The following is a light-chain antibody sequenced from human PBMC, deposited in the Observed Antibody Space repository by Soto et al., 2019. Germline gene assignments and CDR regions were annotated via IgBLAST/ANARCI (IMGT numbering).Light chain of an antibody. V-gene: IGKV3D-20*02. CDR2: GAS. CDR1: QSVSNSY. J-gene: IGKJ5*01. Sequence: EIVLTQSPGTLSLSPGERATLSCRASQSVSNSYLAWYQQKPGQAPRLLIYGASSRATGIPDRFSGSGSGTDFTLTISSLEPEDFAVYYCQQRSNWPLITFGQGTRLEIK. CDR3: QQRSNWPLIT.